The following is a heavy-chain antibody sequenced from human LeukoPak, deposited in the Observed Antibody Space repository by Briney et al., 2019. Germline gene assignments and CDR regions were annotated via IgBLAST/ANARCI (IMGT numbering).Heavy chain of an antibody. Sequence: GGSLRLSCAASGFTFSSYGRHWVRQAPGKGLEWVAFIRYDGSNKYYADSVKGRFTISRDNSKNTLYLQMNSLRAEDTAVYYCAKTGYCSSTSCSIYYFDYWGQGTLVTVSS. CDR1: GFTFSSYG. J-gene: IGHJ4*02. D-gene: IGHD2-2*03. CDR2: IRYDGSNK. CDR3: AKTGYCSSTSCSIYYFDY. V-gene: IGHV3-30*02.